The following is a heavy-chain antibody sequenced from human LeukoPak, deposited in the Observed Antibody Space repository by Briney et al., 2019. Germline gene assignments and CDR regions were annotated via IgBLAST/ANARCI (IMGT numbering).Heavy chain of an antibody. D-gene: IGHD1-7*01. J-gene: IGHJ3*02. Sequence: PGGSLRLSCAASGSTVGSNYMSWVRQAPGKGLEWVSVIYSGGSTYYADSVKGRFTISRDNSKNTLYLQMNSLRAEDTAVYYCARDRSNYDAFDIWGQGTMVTVSS. CDR2: IYSGGST. V-gene: IGHV3-66*01. CDR1: GSTVGSNY. CDR3: ARDRSNYDAFDI.